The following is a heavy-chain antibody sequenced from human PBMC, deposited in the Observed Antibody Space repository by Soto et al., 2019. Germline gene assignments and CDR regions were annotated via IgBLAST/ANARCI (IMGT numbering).Heavy chain of an antibody. CDR1: GFTFSDHY. CDR3: ARGSSSSRSFYYYGLDV. J-gene: IGHJ6*02. Sequence: EVQLVESGGGLVQPGGSLRLSCAASGFTFSDHYMDWVRQAPGKGLEWIGRIRDKANRYTTEYAASVKGRFSVSRADSESSLYLQMTSLTTDDTATYYCARGSSSSRSFYYYGLDVWGQGTTVTVSS. CDR2: IRDKANRYTT. V-gene: IGHV3-72*01. D-gene: IGHD6-6*01.